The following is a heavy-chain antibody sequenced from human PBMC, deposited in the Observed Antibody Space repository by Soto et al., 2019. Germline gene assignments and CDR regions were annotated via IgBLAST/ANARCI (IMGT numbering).Heavy chain of an antibody. J-gene: IGHJ4*02. CDR1: VFTFIRDG. D-gene: IGHD4-17*01. CDR3: AKERATTTAFDY. Sequence: PGWSLRLSCASSVFTFIRDGMSWVRQAPGKGLEWVSLITDNGGSTYYADSVKGRFTISRDNTKNTLFLQMNSLRAEDTAVYYCAKERATTTAFDYWGQGALVTVSS. CDR2: ITDNGGST. V-gene: IGHV3-23*01.